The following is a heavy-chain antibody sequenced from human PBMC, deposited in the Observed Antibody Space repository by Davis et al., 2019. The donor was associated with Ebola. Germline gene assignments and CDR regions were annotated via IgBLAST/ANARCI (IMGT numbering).Heavy chain of an antibody. Sequence: AAPVKVSCKASGGTFSSYAISWVRQAPGQGLEWMGGIIPIFVTSNYAQKFQGRVTITADESTSTAYMELSSLRSEDTAVYYCARSLHDYGDYVYYYYGMDVWGQGTTVTVSS. CDR2: IIPIFVTS. V-gene: IGHV1-69*13. D-gene: IGHD4-17*01. CDR3: ARSLHDYGDYVYYYYGMDV. J-gene: IGHJ6*02. CDR1: GGTFSSYA.